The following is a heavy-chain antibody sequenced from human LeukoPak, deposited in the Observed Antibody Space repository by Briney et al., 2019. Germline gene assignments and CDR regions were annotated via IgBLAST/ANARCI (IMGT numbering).Heavy chain of an antibody. CDR3: ARWSQSGAMVTSYWYFDL. D-gene: IGHD5-18*01. CDR1: GYSFTSYW. V-gene: IGHV5-51*01. Sequence: HGESLKISCKGSGYSFTSYWIGWVRQMPGKGLEWRGIIYPGDSDTRYSPSFQGQVTISADKSISTAYLQWSSLKASDTAMYYCARWSQSGAMVTSYWYFDLWGRGTLVTVSS. CDR2: IYPGDSDT. J-gene: IGHJ2*01.